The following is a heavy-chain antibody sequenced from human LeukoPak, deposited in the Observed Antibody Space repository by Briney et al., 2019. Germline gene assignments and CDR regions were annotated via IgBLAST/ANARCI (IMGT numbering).Heavy chain of an antibody. V-gene: IGHV4-59*02. CDR2: IDKSGNT. CDR1: GDSVTNYY. Sequence: PSETLSLTCTVSGDSVTNYYWSWIRLPPGKGLEWIGYIDKSGNTNYNPSLKSRVIISVDTSKNQLSLNLISVTAADTAVYYCARGPSRRCNDGTCYPIFDSWGQGTLVTVSS. CDR3: ARGPSRRCNDGTCYPIFDS. J-gene: IGHJ4*02. D-gene: IGHD2-15*01.